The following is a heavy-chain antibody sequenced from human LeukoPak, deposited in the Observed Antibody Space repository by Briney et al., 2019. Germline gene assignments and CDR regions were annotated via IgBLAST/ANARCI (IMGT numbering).Heavy chain of an antibody. Sequence: GGSLRLSSAASGFTFRSYGMVWVRQAPGKGLEYVSGITSNGGTTYYGNSVKGRFTISRDNSKDTLHLQMGSLRTEDMAVYYCARAMRWASDYWGQGTLVTVAS. CDR3: ARAMRWASDY. CDR2: ITSNGGTT. V-gene: IGHV3-64*01. J-gene: IGHJ4*02. CDR1: GFTFRSYG. D-gene: IGHD4-23*01.